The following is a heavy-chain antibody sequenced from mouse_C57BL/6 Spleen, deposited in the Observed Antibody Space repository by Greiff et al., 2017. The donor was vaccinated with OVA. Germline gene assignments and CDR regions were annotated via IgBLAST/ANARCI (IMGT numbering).Heavy chain of an antibody. D-gene: IGHD2-2*01. CDR3: ARRGDGYDKGFDY. Sequence: EVQLQQSGPELVKPGASVKISCKASGYTFTDYYMNWVKQSHGKSLEWIGDINPNNGGTSYNQKFKGKATLTVDKSSSTAYMELRSLTSEDSAVYYCARRGDGYDKGFDYWGQGTTLTVSS. V-gene: IGHV1-26*01. CDR1: GYTFTDYY. J-gene: IGHJ2*01. CDR2: INPNNGGT.